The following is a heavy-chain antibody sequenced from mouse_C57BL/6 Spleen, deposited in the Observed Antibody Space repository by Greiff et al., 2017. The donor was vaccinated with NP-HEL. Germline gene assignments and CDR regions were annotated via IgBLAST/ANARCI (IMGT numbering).Heavy chain of an antibody. CDR1: GFTFSNYW. CDR3: TRRRSYYLYAMDY. V-gene: IGHV6-3*01. D-gene: IGHD2-10*01. CDR2: IRLKSDNYAT. J-gene: IGHJ4*01. Sequence: DVKLQESGGGLVQPGGSMKLSCVASGFTFSNYWMNWVRQSPEKGLEWVAQIRLKSDNYATHYAESVKGRFTISRDDSKSSVYLQMNNLRAEDTGIYYCTRRRSYYLYAMDYWGQGTSVTVSS.